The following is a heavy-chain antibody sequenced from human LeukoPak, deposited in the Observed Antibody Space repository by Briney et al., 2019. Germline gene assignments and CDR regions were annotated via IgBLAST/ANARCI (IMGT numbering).Heavy chain of an antibody. Sequence: SETLSLTCTVSGGSISRYYWNWIRQTPGERLEWIGWIHYSGSTFYNPSLESRVAMSVDTSKNLISLKMNSVTAADTATYYCARWGYFGSSGYFVVDYWGQGALVTVSS. V-gene: IGHV4-59*01. J-gene: IGHJ4*02. D-gene: IGHD3-22*01. CDR3: ARWGYFGSSGYFVVDY. CDR1: GGSISRYY. CDR2: IHYSGST.